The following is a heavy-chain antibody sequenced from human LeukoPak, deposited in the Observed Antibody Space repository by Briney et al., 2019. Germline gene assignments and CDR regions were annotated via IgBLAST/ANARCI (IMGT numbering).Heavy chain of an antibody. J-gene: IGHJ4*02. D-gene: IGHD2-2*02. V-gene: IGHV4-4*07. CDR2: IYTSGST. CDR1: GGSISSYY. Sequence: SETLSLTCTVSGGSISSYYWSWIRQPAGKGLEWIARIYTSGSTNYNPSLKSRVTMSVDTSKNQFSLKLSSVTAADTAVYYCARSRYCSSTSCYMRGLFDYWGQGTLVTVSS. CDR3: ARSRYCSSTSCYMRGLFDY.